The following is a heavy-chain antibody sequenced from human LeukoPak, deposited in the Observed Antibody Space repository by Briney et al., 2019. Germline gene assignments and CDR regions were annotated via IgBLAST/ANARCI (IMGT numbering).Heavy chain of an antibody. D-gene: IGHD6-13*01. CDR2: ISSSSYI. Sequence: GGSLRLSCAASGFTFSSYSMNWVRQAPGKGLEWVSSISSSSYIYYADSVKGRFTISRDNSKNTLYLQMNSLRAEDTAVYYCAREYSSSWYDYYYYYMDVWGKGTTVTVSS. CDR1: GFTFSSYS. J-gene: IGHJ6*03. CDR3: AREYSSSWYDYYYYYMDV. V-gene: IGHV3-21*01.